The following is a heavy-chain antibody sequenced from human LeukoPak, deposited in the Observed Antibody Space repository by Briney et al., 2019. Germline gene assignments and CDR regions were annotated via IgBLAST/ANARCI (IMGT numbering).Heavy chain of an antibody. D-gene: IGHD6-19*01. CDR3: ARGSVAGDYDYCGMDV. V-gene: IGHV3-66*01. J-gene: IGHJ6*02. CDR1: GFTFSSYA. CDR2: IYSGGST. Sequence: GGSLRLSCAASGFTFSSYAMSWVRQAPGKGLEWVSVIYSGGSTYYADSVKGRFTISRDNSKNTLYLQMNSLRAEDTAMYYCARGSVAGDYDYCGMDVWGQGTTVTVSS.